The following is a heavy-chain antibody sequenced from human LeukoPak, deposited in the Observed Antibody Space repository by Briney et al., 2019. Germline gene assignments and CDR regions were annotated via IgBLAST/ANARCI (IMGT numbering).Heavy chain of an antibody. CDR2: MYYTGST. Sequence: PSETLSLTCTVSGGSVSSGSYYWNWIRQPPGKGLEWIGYMYYTGSTNYNPSLKSRVTISVDTSKNQFSLKLSSVTAADTAVYYCARGPPTVQGGGHWFDPWGQGTLVTVSS. D-gene: IGHD4-11*01. V-gene: IGHV4-61*01. J-gene: IGHJ5*02. CDR1: GGSVSSGSYY. CDR3: ARGPPTVQGGGHWFDP.